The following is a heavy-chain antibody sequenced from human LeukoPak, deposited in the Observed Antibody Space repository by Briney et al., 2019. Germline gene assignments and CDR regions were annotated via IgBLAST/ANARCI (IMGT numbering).Heavy chain of an antibody. D-gene: IGHD3-22*01. V-gene: IGHV4-39*07. CDR1: GGSISSSSYY. CDR2: IYYSGST. Sequence: SETLSLTCTVSGGSISSSSYYWGWIRQPPGKGLEWIGSIYYSGSTYYNPSLKSRVTISVDTSKNQFSLKLSSVTAADTAVYYSARDGNLITMIVVVKGFDAFDIWGQGTMVTVSS. CDR3: ARDGNLITMIVVVKGFDAFDI. J-gene: IGHJ3*02.